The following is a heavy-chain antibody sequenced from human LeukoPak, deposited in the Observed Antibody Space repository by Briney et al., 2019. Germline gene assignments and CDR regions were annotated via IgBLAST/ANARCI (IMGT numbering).Heavy chain of an antibody. D-gene: IGHD3-22*01. J-gene: IGHJ4*02. V-gene: IGHV3-23*01. CDR1: GFTVSSNY. CDR2: ISGSGGST. CDR3: AKCYYDSSGYYIDY. Sequence: PGGSLRLSCAASGFTVSSNYMSWVRQAPGKGLEWVAAISGSGGSTYYADSVKGRFTISRDNSKNTLYLQMNSLRAEDTAVYHCAKCYYDSSGYYIDYWGQGTLVTVSS.